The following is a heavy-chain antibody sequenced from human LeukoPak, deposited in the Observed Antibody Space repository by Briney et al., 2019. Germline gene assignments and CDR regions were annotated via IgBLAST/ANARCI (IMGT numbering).Heavy chain of an antibody. J-gene: IGHJ3*01. CDR2: MNPNGGNT. CDR1: GYTFTSYD. Sequence: ASVKVSCNAYGYTFTSYDINWVRQATGQGLEWMGWMNPNGGNTGYAQKFQGRVTMTRNTSISTAYMELSSLRSEDTAVYYCARRALGYCSGGSCITSWGQGTMVTVSS. D-gene: IGHD2-15*01. V-gene: IGHV1-8*01. CDR3: ARRALGYCSGGSCITS.